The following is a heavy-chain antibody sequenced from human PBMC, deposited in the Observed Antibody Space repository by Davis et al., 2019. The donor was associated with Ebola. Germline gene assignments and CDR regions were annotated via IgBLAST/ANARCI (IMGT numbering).Heavy chain of an antibody. CDR3: ARDSDDYSFDY. Sequence: GGSLRLSCAASGFTFTIFDMHWVRQAPGRGLEWEAFVRSHGSDDHYADSVKGRFTISRDNSKNTLYLQMNSLRPEDTAVYYCARDSDDYSFDYWGQGTLVTGSS. V-gene: IGHV3-30*02. CDR2: VRSHGSDD. CDR1: GFTFTIFD. D-gene: IGHD4-11*01. J-gene: IGHJ4*02.